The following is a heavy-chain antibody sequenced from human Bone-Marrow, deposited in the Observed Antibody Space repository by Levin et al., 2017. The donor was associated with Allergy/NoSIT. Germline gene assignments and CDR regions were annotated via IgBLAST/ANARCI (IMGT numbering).Heavy chain of an antibody. CDR3: AHTHSYGYFDY. CDR1: G. D-gene: IGHD5-18*01. J-gene: IGHJ4*02. V-gene: IGHV2-5*02. CDR2: IYWDGDK. Sequence: GVGWIRQPPGKALEWLALIYWDGDKRYSPSLKTRLTITKDTSKNQVVLTLTNVDPVDTATYYCAHTHSYGYFDYWGQGTLVTVSS.